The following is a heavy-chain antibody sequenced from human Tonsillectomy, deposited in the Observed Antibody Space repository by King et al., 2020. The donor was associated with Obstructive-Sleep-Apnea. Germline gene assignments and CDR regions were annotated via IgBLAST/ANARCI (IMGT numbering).Heavy chain of an antibody. D-gene: IGHD3-10*01. V-gene: IGHV1-3*01. CDR2: INVGNSHT. Sequence: QLVQSGAEVKKPGASVKVSCKASGYTFTTYGVHWVRQAPGQRLEWMGWINVGNSHTKYSQKFQGRVTITRDTSAGTAYMVVSSLRPEETAVYHCASDEGCSVRGVCDYYYGMDVWGQGTAVTVSS. CDR1: GYTFTTYG. J-gene: IGHJ6*02. CDR3: ASDEGCSVRGVCDYYYGMDV.